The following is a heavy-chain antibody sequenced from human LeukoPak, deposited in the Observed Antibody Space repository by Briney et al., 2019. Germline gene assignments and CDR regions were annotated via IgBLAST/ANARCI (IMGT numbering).Heavy chain of an antibody. CDR2: IYYSGST. V-gene: IGHV4-30-4*01. J-gene: IGHJ4*02. CDR3: ARARRSSGYYHFDY. D-gene: IGHD3-22*01. Sequence: SETLSLTCTVSGGSIRSGDNYWSWIRQPPGKGLEWIGYIYYSGSTYYNPSLKSRLTISVDTSNNQSSLKLTSVPAADTAVYFCARARRSSGYYHFDYWGQGTLVTVSS. CDR1: GGSIRSGDNY.